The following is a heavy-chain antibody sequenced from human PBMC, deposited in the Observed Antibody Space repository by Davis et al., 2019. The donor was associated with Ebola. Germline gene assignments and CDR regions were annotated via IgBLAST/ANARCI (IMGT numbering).Heavy chain of an antibody. D-gene: IGHD3-3*01. Sequence: AASVKVSCKASGGTFSRNTISWVRLAPGQGLEWMGRIIPFLGMSSYAQKFQGRVTITAERSKGTASMGLSSLRSEDTAVYYCARSGLSFGVVKYHYGMDVWGKGTTVTVSS. V-gene: IGHV1-69*02. CDR3: ARSGLSFGVVKYHYGMDV. CDR2: IIPFLGMS. J-gene: IGHJ6*04. CDR1: GGTFSRNT.